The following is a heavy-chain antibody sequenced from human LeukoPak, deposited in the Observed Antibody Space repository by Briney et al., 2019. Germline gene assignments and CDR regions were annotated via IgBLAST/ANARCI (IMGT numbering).Heavy chain of an antibody. CDR3: ARDSDFDY. CDR2: ISSSSTYI. V-gene: IGHV3-21*01. CDR1: GFTFSSYN. Sequence: GGSLRLSCAASGFTFSSYNMNWVRQAPGKGLEWVSSISSSSTYIYYADSVKGRFTISRDNAKNSLYLQMNSLRAEDTALYHCARDSDFDYWGQGTLVAVSS. J-gene: IGHJ4*02.